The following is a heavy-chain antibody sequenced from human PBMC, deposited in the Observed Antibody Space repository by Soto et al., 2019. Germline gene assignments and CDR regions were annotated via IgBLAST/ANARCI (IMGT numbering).Heavy chain of an antibody. J-gene: IGHJ6*02. Sequence: SETLSLTCTVYGDSITNNHWWSWVRQPPGKGPELIGEIYHTGIANYNPSLESRVAFSVDKSKNQFSLSLTSVTAADTAVYYCVSKLGPYYYGLDVWGQGATVTVSS. CDR3: VSKLGPYYYGLDV. V-gene: IGHV4-4*02. D-gene: IGHD3-16*01. CDR1: GDSITNNHW. CDR2: IYHTGIA.